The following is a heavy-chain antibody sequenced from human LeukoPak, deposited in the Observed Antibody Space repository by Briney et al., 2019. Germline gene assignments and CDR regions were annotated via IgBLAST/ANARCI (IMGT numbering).Heavy chain of an antibody. CDR2: ISGSGGST. V-gene: IGHV3-23*01. J-gene: IGHJ4*02. D-gene: IGHD2-2*01. Sequence: PGGSLRLSCAASGFTFSSYAMSWVRQAPGKGLEWVSAISGSGGSTYYADSVKGRFTISRDNSKNTLYLQMNSLRAEDTAVYYCAKDIVVVPAALEWYFDYWGQGTLVTVSS. CDR3: AKDIVVVPAALEWYFDY. CDR1: GFTFSSYA.